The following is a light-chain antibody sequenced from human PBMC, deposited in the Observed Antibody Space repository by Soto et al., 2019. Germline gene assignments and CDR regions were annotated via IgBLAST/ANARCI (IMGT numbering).Light chain of an antibody. V-gene: IGLV2-14*01. CDR1: SSDVGGYNY. J-gene: IGLJ1*01. CDR2: EVS. CDR3: SSYTSFSTYV. Sequence: SALTHPASVSGSPGQSITISCTGTSSDVGGYNYVSWYQQHPGKAPKLMIYEVSNRPSGVSNRFSGSKSDNTASLTISGLQAEDEADYYCSSYTSFSTYVFGTGTKVTVL.